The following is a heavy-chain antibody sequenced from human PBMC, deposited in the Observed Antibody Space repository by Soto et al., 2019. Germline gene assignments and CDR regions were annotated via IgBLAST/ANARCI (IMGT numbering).Heavy chain of an antibody. V-gene: IGHV5-51*01. J-gene: IGHJ5*02. CDR1: GYSFTSYW. CDR2: IYPGDSDT. Sequence: PGESLKISCKGSGYSFTSYWIGWVRQMPGKGLEWMGIIYPGDSDTRYSPSFQGQVTISADKSISTAYLQWSSLKASDTAMYYCARRDYYDSSGYLGPSQNWFEPWGQGTLVTVSS. CDR3: ARRDYYDSSGYLGPSQNWFEP. D-gene: IGHD3-22*01.